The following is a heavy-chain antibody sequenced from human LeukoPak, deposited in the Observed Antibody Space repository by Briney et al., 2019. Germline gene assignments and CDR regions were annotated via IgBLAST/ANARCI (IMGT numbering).Heavy chain of an antibody. J-gene: IGHJ6*03. Sequence: PSETLSLTCTVSGGSISSYYWSWIRQPAGKGLEWIGRIYTSGSTNYNPSLKSRVTMSVDTSKNQFSLKLSSVTAAGTAVYYCARARELYGDYVYYYYYMDVWGKGTTVTISS. CDR3: ARARELYGDYVYYYYYMDV. CDR1: GGSISSYY. D-gene: IGHD4-17*01. CDR2: IYTSGST. V-gene: IGHV4-4*07.